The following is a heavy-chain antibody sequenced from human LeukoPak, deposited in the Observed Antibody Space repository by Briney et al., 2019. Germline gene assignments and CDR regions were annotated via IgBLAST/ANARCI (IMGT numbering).Heavy chain of an antibody. CDR1: GGSISSYY. V-gene: IGHV4-4*07. J-gene: IGHJ4*02. CDR2: IYTSGST. D-gene: IGHD5-12*01. Sequence: SSETLSLTCTVSGGSISSYYWSWIRQPAGKGLEWIGRIYTSGSTNYNPSLKSRVTMSVDTSKNQFSLKLSSVTAADTAVYYCASSDIRGFSGYERNDYWGQGTLVTVSS. CDR3: ASSDIRGFSGYERNDY.